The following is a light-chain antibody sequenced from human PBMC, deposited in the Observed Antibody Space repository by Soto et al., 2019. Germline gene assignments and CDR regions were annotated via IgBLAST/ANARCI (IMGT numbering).Light chain of an antibody. CDR3: QHYSNVPPT. CDR2: DAY. J-gene: IGKJ3*01. CDR1: QDISNS. V-gene: IGKV1-33*01. Sequence: DLKMTQSPSSLSASVGDRVTISCQASQDISNSLNWYQQKPGKAPELLIYDAYNLETGVPSRFSGSGTGTHFTLTISSLQAEDIATYYCQHYSNVPPTFGPGTHVDIK.